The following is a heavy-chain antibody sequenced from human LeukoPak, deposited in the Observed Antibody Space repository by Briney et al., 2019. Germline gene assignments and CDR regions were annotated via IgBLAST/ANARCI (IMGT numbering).Heavy chain of an antibody. V-gene: IGHV3-9*01. CDR2: ISWNSGSI. CDR1: GFTFDDYA. CDR3: AKALQGAGSFDY. Sequence: PGGSLRLSCAASGFTFDDYAMHWVRQAPGKGLEWVSGISWNSGSIGYADSVKGRFTISRDNAKNSLYLQMNSLRAEDTALYYCAKALQGAGSFDYWGQGTLVTVSS. J-gene: IGHJ4*02. D-gene: IGHD6-19*01.